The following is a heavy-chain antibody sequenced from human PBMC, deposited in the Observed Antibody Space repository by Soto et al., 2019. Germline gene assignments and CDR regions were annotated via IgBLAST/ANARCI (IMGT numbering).Heavy chain of an antibody. V-gene: IGHV3-7*03. CDR1: GFTFTTYY. CDR2: IKNDGSEQ. J-gene: IGHJ4*02. Sequence: GRSLRLSCAASGFTFTTYYMTWVRQAPGKGLEWVASIKNDGSEQYYVDSVRGRFTISRDNAKNSLYLQMNSLRAGDTALYYCSRENWFPDYCRQGTLVTVFS. CDR3: SRENWFPDY. D-gene: IGHD3-10*01.